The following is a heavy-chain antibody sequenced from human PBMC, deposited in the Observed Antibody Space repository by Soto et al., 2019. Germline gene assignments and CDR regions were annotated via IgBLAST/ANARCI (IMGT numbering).Heavy chain of an antibody. Sequence: LRLYCTSPVFTFSRYGMHWVRQAPGKGLEWVAVISYDGSNKYYADSVKGRFTISRDNSKNTLYLQMNSLRAEDTAVYYCAKDFWYYYGSGSYTYYYYYGMDVWGQGTTVTVSS. V-gene: IGHV3-30*18. D-gene: IGHD3-10*01. CDR2: ISYDGSNK. CDR1: VFTFSRYG. CDR3: AKDFWYYYGSGSYTYYYYYGMDV. J-gene: IGHJ6*02.